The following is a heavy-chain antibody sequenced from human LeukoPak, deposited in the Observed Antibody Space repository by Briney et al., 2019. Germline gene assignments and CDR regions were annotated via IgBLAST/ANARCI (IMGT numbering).Heavy chain of an antibody. CDR2: ISSSGSTI. D-gene: IGHD3-22*01. CDR1: GFTFSDYY. CDR3: ARGTNYYDSTGMSD. Sequence: GGSLRLSCAASGFTFSDYYMSWIRQAPGKGLEWVSYISSSGSTIYYADSVKGRFTISRDNAKNTLYLQVNSLRAEDTAVYFCARGTNYYDSTGMSDWGQGTLVTVSS. V-gene: IGHV3-11*04. J-gene: IGHJ4*02.